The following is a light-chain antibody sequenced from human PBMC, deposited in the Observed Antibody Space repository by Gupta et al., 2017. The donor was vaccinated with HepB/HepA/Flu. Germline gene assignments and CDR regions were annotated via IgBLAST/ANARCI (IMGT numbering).Light chain of an antibody. V-gene: IGKV1D-12*01. CDR1: QGINVW. CDR2: SAS. J-gene: IGKJ3*01. Sequence: DIQMTQSPSSVSASVGDRVTITCRASQGINVWLAWYQQKPGNAPKLLIYSASRLQSGVPSRFSGGGSGTDFTLTISSLQAEDFATYYCQQVYSFPFTFGPGTKVDI. CDR3: QQVYSFPFT.